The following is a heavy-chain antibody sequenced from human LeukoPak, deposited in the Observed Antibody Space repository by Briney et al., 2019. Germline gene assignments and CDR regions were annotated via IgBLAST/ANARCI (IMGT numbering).Heavy chain of an antibody. CDR3: ARFDTSGYYVDN. Sequence: SETLSLTCTVSGGSISSYYWSWIRQPPGKGLEWMGYIYYSGGTNYNPSLKSRVAISVDTSKNQFSLMLNSVTAADTAVYYCARFDTSGYYVDNWGQGNLVTVSS. CDR2: IYYSGGT. J-gene: IGHJ4*02. D-gene: IGHD3-22*01. CDR1: GGSISSYY. V-gene: IGHV4-59*01.